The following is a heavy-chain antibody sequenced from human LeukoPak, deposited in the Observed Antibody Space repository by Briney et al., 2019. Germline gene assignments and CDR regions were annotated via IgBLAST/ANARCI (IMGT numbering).Heavy chain of an antibody. CDR2: IGTAGDT. V-gene: IGHV3-13*01. D-gene: IGHD6-19*01. Sequence: PGGSLRLSCAASGFTFSSYDMHWVRQATGKGLEWVSAIGTAGDTYYPGSVKGRFTISRENAKISLYLQMNSLRAGDTAVYYCARGQYSSGSDTDFDYWGQGTLVTVSS. J-gene: IGHJ4*02. CDR1: GFTFSSYD. CDR3: ARGQYSSGSDTDFDY.